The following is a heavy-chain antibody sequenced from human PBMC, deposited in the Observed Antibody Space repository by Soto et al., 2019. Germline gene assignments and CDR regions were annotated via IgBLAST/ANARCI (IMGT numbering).Heavy chain of an antibody. CDR1: GFSFDDYG. D-gene: IGHD3-10*01. CDR3: ARDNYGPLDY. CDR2: ISWNSGDI. J-gene: IGHJ4*02. V-gene: IGHV3-9*01. Sequence: EMQLVESGGGSVQPGRSLRLSCAASGFSFDDYGMHWVRQGPGKGLEWVSGISWNSGDIYYADSVKGRFTISRDNAKKSLYLQMNSLRTEDTALYYCARDNYGPLDYWGQGTLVTASS.